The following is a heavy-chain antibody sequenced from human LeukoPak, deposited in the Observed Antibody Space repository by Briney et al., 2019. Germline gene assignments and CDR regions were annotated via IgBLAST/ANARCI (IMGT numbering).Heavy chain of an antibody. Sequence: SETLSLTSAVYGGSFSGYYWSWIRQPPGKGLEWIGEINHSGSTNYNPSLKSRVTISVDTSKNQFSLKLSSVTAADTAVYYCARSLWFGEPILTWGQGTLVTVSS. CDR3: ARSLWFGEPILT. V-gene: IGHV4-34*01. CDR2: INHSGST. D-gene: IGHD3-10*01. CDR1: GGSFSGYY. J-gene: IGHJ5*02.